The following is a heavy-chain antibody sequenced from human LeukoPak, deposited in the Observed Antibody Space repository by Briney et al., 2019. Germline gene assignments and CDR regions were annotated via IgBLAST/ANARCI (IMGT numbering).Heavy chain of an antibody. V-gene: IGHV4-39*01. CDR3: ARHWDSSGWNFDY. J-gene: IGHJ4*02. CDR2: IYYSGST. D-gene: IGHD6-19*01. CDR1: GGSISRSSYY. Sequence: SETLSLTCSVSGGSISRSSYYWGGIRQPPGKGLEWIGSIYYSGSTYYNPSLRSRVTISVDTSKNQFSLRLISVTAADTAVYYCARHWDSSGWNFDYWGQGTLVTVSS.